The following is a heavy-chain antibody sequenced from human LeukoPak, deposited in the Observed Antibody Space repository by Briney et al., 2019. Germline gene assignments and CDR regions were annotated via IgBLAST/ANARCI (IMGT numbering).Heavy chain of an antibody. J-gene: IGHJ5*02. CDR3: ARGDSSREFDP. CDR1: GFTFSSYA. CDR2: ISNDGSDK. Sequence: GRSLRLSCAASGFTFSSYAKHWVRQAPGKGLEWVAVISNDGSDKHYADSVKGRFTISRDNSKNTLYLQMNSLRAEDTAVYYCARGDSSREFDPWGQGTLVTVSS. V-gene: IGHV3-30*14. D-gene: IGHD6-13*01.